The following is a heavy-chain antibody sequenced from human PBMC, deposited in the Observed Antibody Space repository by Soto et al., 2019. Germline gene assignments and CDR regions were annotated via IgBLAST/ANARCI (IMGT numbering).Heavy chain of an antibody. J-gene: IGHJ5*02. V-gene: IGHV1-69*12. CDR2: IIPIFGTA. D-gene: IGHD6-13*01. Sequence: QVQLGQSGAEVKKPGSSVKVSCNASGGTFSSYAISWVRQAPGQGLEWMGGIIPIFGTANYAQKFQRRVTSSADESTSTAYMEQSRLRSEDTAVYYCARDPGIAAAGGNWFDPWGQGTLVTVSS. CDR3: ARDPGIAAAGGNWFDP. CDR1: GGTFSSYA.